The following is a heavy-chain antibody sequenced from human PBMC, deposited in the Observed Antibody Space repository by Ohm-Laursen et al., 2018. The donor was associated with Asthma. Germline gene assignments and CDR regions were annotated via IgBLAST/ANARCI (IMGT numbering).Heavy chain of an antibody. J-gene: IGHJ4*02. CDR2: MHSSGGA. CDR1: GGSVSGFY. V-gene: IGHV4-59*02. Sequence: SQTLSLTCAVSGGSVSGFYWSWVRQAPGRELEWIAYMHSSGGANYNPSLESRVTLSIDTSKNRVSLRLSFVSAADTALYFCARLDWTLSVFDYWGQGALVTVSS. D-gene: IGHD1-1*01. CDR3: ARLDWTLSVFDY.